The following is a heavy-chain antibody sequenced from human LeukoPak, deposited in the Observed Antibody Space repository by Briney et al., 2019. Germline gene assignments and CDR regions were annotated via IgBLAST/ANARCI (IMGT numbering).Heavy chain of an antibody. D-gene: IGHD4-11*01. V-gene: IGHV3-23*01. CDR3: AKAPKDYRWFDP. Sequence: GGSLILSCAASGFTFSSYAMSWVRQAPGKGLEWVSAISGSGGSTYYADSVKGRFTISRDNSKNTLYLQMNSLRAEDTAVYYCAKAPKDYRWFDPWGQGTLVTVSS. CDR1: GFTFSSYA. CDR2: ISGSGGST. J-gene: IGHJ5*02.